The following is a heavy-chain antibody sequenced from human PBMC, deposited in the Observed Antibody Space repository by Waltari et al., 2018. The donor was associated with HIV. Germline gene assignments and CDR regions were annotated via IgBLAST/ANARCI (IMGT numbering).Heavy chain of an antibody. V-gene: IGHV1-2*02. CDR3: ARDWQQWLVRGGAFDI. CDR2: INPNSGGT. J-gene: IGHJ3*02. D-gene: IGHD6-19*01. CDR1: GYTYTGYY. Sequence: QVQLVQSGAEVKKPGASVKVSCKASGYTYTGYYMHWVRQAPGQGLEWMGWINPNSGGTNYAQKFQGRVTMTRDTSSSTAYMELSRLRSDDTAVYYCARDWQQWLVRGGAFDIWGQGTMVTVSS.